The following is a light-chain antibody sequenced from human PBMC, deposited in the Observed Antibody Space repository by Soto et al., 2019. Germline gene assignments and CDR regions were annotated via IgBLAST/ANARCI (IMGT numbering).Light chain of an antibody. CDR1: QSVSATY. Sequence: EFVLTQSPGTLSLSPGERTTLSCRASQSVSATYLAWYQQKPGQAPRLLIYGASTRATDIPARFSGSGSVTEFTLTISSLQSEDFAVYYCQQYNNWPITFGQGTRLEI. CDR2: GAS. CDR3: QQYNNWPIT. J-gene: IGKJ5*01. V-gene: IGKV3D-15*01.